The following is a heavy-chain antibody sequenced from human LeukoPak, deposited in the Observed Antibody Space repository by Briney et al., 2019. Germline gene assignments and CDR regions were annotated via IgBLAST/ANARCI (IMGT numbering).Heavy chain of an antibody. CDR1: GGSISSGGYY. Sequence: SETLSLTCTVSGGSISSGGYYWSWIRQPPGKGLEWIGSIYYSGSTYYNPSLKSRVTISVGTSKNQFSLKLSSVTAADTAVYYCARDLSIYYYGSGSSEAFDIWGQGTMVTVSS. CDR2: IYYSGST. D-gene: IGHD3-10*01. J-gene: IGHJ3*02. V-gene: IGHV4-39*07. CDR3: ARDLSIYYYGSGSSEAFDI.